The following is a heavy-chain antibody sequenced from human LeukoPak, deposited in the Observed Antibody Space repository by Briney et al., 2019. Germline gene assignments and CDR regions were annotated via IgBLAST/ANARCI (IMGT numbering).Heavy chain of an antibody. CDR1: GFTFSTYW. Sequence: PGGSLRLSCAASGFTFSTYWMSWVRQAPGKGLEWAANIIQDGSEESYVDSVKGRFTISIDNAENSLYLQMNSLRAEDTALYYCARGYMYGSFDYWGQGTLVTVSS. V-gene: IGHV3-7*01. CDR2: IIQDGSEE. D-gene: IGHD2-8*02. J-gene: IGHJ4*02. CDR3: ARGYMYGSFDY.